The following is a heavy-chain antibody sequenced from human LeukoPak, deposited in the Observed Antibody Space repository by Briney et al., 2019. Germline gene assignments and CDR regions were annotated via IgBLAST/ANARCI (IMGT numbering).Heavy chain of an antibody. CDR3: ARGPSGYHNT. Sequence: GGSLRLSCAASGFTFSSYGMSWVRQAPGKGLEWVSNIRSSGSNMYYADSVKGRFTISRDNSKNTLYLQMNSLRAEDTAVYYCARGPSGYHNTGGQGTLVTVSS. J-gene: IGHJ4*02. D-gene: IGHD5-12*01. CDR1: GFTFSSYG. V-gene: IGHV3-48*01. CDR2: IRSSGSNM.